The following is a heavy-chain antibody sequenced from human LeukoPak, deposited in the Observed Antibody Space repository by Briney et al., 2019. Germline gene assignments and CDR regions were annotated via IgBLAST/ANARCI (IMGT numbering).Heavy chain of an antibody. V-gene: IGHV3-7*01. CDR3: GFCSGGSCYWFDP. D-gene: IGHD2-15*01. J-gene: IGHJ5*02. CDR1: GFTFSSYW. Sequence: PGGSLRLSCVASGFTFSSYWMNWVRQAPGKGLEWVANIKEDGSEKYYVDSVKGRFTISRDNANNSLYLQMNSLRAEDTAVYYCGFCSGGSCYWFDPWGQGTLVTVSP. CDR2: IKEDGSEK.